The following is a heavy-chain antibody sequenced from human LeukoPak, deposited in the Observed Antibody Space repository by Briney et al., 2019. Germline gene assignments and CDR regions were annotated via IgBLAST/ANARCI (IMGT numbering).Heavy chain of an antibody. CDR2: ISYDGSNK. CDR3: ARDFAVVPAADVAIYYYYGMDV. J-gene: IGHJ6*02. Sequence: GGSLRLSCAASGFTFSSYAMHWVRQAPGKGLEWVAVISYDGSNKYYADSVKGRFTISRDNSKNTLYLQMNSLRAEDTAVYYCARDFAVVPAADVAIYYYYGMDVWGQGTTVTVSS. CDR1: GFTFSSYA. D-gene: IGHD2-2*01. V-gene: IGHV3-30-3*01.